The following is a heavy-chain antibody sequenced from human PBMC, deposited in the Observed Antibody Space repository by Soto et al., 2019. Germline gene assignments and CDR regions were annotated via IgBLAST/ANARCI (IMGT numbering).Heavy chain of an antibody. V-gene: IGHV4-61*03. CDR3: ARTVGPVLAAYFDY. Sequence: QVQLQESGPGLVKPSETLSLTCTVSGDSVSSGDYYWSWIRQPPGKGLEWIGYIYYTGSTNYNASLKSRLTISLDTSKNHFSLLLRSVTAADTAVYCYARTVGPVLAAYFDYWGQGTLVTVSS. J-gene: IGHJ4*02. CDR1: GDSVSSGDYY. CDR2: IYYTGST. D-gene: IGHD2-15*01.